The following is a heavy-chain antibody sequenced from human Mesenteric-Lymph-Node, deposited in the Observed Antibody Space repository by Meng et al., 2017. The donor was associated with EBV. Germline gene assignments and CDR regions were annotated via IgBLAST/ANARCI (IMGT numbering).Heavy chain of an antibody. Sequence: VQLQESGPGLSKPSQTLSLTCAVSGGSISGSPYYWSWIRQSPGKGLEWIGYSSGNTYYNPSLKSRVSISLDTSKNQFFLKLTSVTAADTAVYYCARGNYNFGQNFDYWGQGTLVTVSS. V-gene: IGHV4-30-4*01. D-gene: IGHD1-1*01. J-gene: IGHJ4*02. CDR2: YSSGNT. CDR3: ARGNYNFGQNFDY. CDR1: GGSISGSPYY.